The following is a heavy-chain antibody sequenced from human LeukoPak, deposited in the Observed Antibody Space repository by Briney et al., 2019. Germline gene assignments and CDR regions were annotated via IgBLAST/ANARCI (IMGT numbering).Heavy chain of an antibody. V-gene: IGHV4-39*01. CDR2: IYYSGST. Sequence: PSETLSLTCTVSGGSISSSSYYWGWIRQPPGKGLEWIGSIYYSGSTYYNPSLKSRVTISVDTSKNQFSLKLSSVTAADTAVYYCARHPGDYCDYMDVWGKGTTVTVSS. CDR3: ARHPGDYCDYMDV. J-gene: IGHJ6*03. D-gene: IGHD3-10*01. CDR1: GGSISSSSYY.